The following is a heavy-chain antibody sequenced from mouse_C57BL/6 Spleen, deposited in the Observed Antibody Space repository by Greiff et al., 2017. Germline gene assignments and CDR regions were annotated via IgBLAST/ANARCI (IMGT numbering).Heavy chain of an antibody. D-gene: IGHD1-1*01. CDR3: ARSRYYGSSYRAMDY. CDR1: GYAFSSYW. Sequence: QVQLQQSGAELVKPGASVKISCKASGYAFSSYWMNWVKQRPGKGLEWIGQIYPGDGDTNYNGKFKGKATLTADKSSSTAYMQLSSLTSEDSAVYCCARSRYYGSSYRAMDYWGQGTSVTVSS. CDR2: IYPGDGDT. J-gene: IGHJ4*01. V-gene: IGHV1-80*01.